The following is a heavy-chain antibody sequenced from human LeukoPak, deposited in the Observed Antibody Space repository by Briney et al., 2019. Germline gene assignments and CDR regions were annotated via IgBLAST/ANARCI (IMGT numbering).Heavy chain of an antibody. V-gene: IGHV1-46*01. D-gene: IGHD3-10*01. Sequence: ASVKVSCKASGYTFTGYYMHWVRQAPGQGLEWMGIINPSGGSTSYAQKFQGRVTMTRDTSTSTVYMELSSLRSEDTAVYYCARGGGPTREDSWGYGSGSFDYWGQGTLVTVSS. CDR3: ARGGGPTREDSWGYGSGSFDY. CDR1: GYTFTGYY. CDR2: INPSGGST. J-gene: IGHJ4*02.